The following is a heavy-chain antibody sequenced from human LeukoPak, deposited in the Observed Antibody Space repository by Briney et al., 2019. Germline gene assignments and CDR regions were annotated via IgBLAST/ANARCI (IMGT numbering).Heavy chain of an antibody. J-gene: IGHJ6*03. CDR1: RFTFSSYW. CDR2: IRSYSSYI. CDR3: ARYSEVYYYVDV. D-gene: IGHD2-21*01. Sequence: PGGSLRLSCAASRFTFSSYWMSWVRQAPGKGLEWVATIRSYSSYIHYGDSVKGRFTISRDDAERSVYLQMDNVRVEDTAVYFCARYSEVYYYVDVWGTGTTVTVSS. V-gene: IGHV3-21*01.